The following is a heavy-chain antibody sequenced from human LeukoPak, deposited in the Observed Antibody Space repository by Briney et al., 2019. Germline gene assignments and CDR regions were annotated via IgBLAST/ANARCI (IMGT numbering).Heavy chain of an antibody. CDR3: AILTGIAAAA. V-gene: IGHV3-74*01. CDR1: GFTFSSYW. CDR2: INSDGSNT. J-gene: IGHJ5*02. Sequence: QPGGSLRLSCAAPGFTFSSYWMHWVRQAPGKGLVWVSHINSDGSNTRYANSVKGRFTISRDNAKNTLYLQMNSLRAEDTAMYYCAILTGIAAAAWGQGTLVTVSS. D-gene: IGHD6-13*01.